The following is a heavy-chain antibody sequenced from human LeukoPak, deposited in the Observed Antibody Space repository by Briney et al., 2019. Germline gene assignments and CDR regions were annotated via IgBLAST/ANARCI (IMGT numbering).Heavy chain of an antibody. CDR3: ARTMVRGVPVGMDV. CDR2: MNPDSGNT. CDR1: GYTFTTYD. Sequence: ASVKVSCKASGYTFTTYDINWVRLATGQGLEYMGWMNPDSGNTGYAQKFQGRITVTSTTSMNKFYLEVSSLRSEDTAIYYCARTMVRGVPVGMDVWGQGTTVTVSS. V-gene: IGHV1-8*01. J-gene: IGHJ6*02. D-gene: IGHD3-10*01.